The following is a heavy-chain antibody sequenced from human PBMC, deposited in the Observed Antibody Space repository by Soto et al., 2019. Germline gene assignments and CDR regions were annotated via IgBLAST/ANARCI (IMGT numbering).Heavy chain of an antibody. CDR2: ISAYNGNT. V-gene: IGHV1-18*01. CDR3: ARGGSVHWGPQAGRFTRDYFYGMDV. J-gene: IGHJ6*02. D-gene: IGHD3-16*02. CDR1: CYTFPNYG. Sequence: VSVKVSTKASCYTFPNYGISWLRQAPVQGLEWMGRISAYNGNTNYAQNLQGRVTMTTYTSTSTAYMVLRSLRSDDSAVYYCARGGSVHWGPQAGRFTRDYFYGMDVWGQGTTVTVAS.